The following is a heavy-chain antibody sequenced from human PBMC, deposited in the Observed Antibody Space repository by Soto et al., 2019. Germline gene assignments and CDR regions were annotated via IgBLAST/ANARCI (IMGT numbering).Heavy chain of an antibody. CDR1: GGSISSGDYY. CDR2: IYYSGST. J-gene: IGHJ4*02. D-gene: IGHD6-13*01. CDR3: ASGHSSPYFDY. Sequence: SDTLSLTCTVSGGSISSGDYYWSWIRQPPGKGLEWIGSIYYSGSTYYNPSLKSRVTISVDTSKNQFSLKLNSVTAADTAVYYCASGHSSPYFDYWGQGTLVTVSS. V-gene: IGHV4-30-4*02.